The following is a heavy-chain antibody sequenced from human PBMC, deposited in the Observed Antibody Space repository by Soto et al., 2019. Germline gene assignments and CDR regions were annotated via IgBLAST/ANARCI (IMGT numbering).Heavy chain of an antibody. CDR1: GGSISSYY. CDR2: VYYSGST. V-gene: IGHV4-59*01. CDR3: AASSGQQLVRDGAFDI. D-gene: IGHD6-13*01. J-gene: IGHJ3*02. Sequence: SETLSLTCTVSGGSISSYYWSWIRQPPGKGLEWIGYVYYSGSTNYNPSLKSRVTISVDTSKNQFSLKLSSVTAADTAVYYCAASSGQQLVRDGAFDIWGQGTMVTVSS.